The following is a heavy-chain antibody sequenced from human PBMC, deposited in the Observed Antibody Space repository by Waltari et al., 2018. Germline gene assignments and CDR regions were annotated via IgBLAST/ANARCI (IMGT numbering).Heavy chain of an antibody. J-gene: IGHJ3*02. Sequence: QVQLVESGGDVVQPGGSLRLSCAASGFTFSDYGMHWVRQAQGKGLVWVSFMLDDGSNNYYADSVKSRFTISRDNYKDTLYLQMNSLRAEDTAVYDCAKPRRDSEWDSFDIWGQGTMVTVSS. V-gene: IGHV3-30*02. D-gene: IGHD3-3*01. CDR3: AKPRRDSEWDSFDI. CDR1: GFTFSDYG. CDR2: MLDDGSNN.